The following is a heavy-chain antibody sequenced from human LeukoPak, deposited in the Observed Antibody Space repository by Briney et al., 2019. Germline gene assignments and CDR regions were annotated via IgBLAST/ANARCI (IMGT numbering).Heavy chain of an antibody. Sequence: SVKVSCKASGGTFSSYAISWVRQAPAQGLEWMGGIIPIFGTANYAQKFQGRVTITTDESTSTAYMGLSSLRSEDTAVYYCARRGIAVAGSYFDYGGQGTLVTVSS. D-gene: IGHD6-19*01. J-gene: IGHJ4*02. CDR2: IIPIFGTA. CDR1: GGTFSSYA. V-gene: IGHV1-69*05. CDR3: ARRGIAVAGSYFDY.